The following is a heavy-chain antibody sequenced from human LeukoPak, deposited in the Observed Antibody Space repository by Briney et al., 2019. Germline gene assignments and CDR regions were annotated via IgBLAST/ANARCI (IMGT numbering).Heavy chain of an antibody. V-gene: IGHV1-18*01. Sequence: ASVKVSCKASGYTFTTYGISWVRQAPGQGLEWMGWVSAYNGNTNYAQKLQGRVTMTTDTSANTAYMELGSLRSDDTAVYYCARTRRYYDSGSYYDYWGQGTLVTVSS. CDR2: VSAYNGNT. CDR1: GYTFTTYG. J-gene: IGHJ4*02. D-gene: IGHD3-10*01. CDR3: ARTRRYYDSGSYYDY.